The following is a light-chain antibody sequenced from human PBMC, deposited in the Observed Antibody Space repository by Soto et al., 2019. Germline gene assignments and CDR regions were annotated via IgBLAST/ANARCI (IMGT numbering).Light chain of an antibody. V-gene: IGKV1-39*01. J-gene: IGKJ2*01. CDR3: QHTYTTPYT. CDR1: QNIMKY. Sequence: DIQMTQSPSSLSASVGDRVTITCRTSQNIMKYLNWYQQKPGKAPKFLIYGASTLQTGVPSRFRGGASGTDSTLTISRLQHEDFATYYCQHTYTTPYTLCQGTKLHIK. CDR2: GAS.